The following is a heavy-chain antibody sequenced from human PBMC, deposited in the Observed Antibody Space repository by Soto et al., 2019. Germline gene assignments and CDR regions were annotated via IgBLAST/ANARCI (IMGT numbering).Heavy chain of an antibody. V-gene: IGHV3-23*01. CDR1: GSAFSNYA. CDR2: ITGGGDST. J-gene: IGHJ6*02. D-gene: IGHD2-15*01. CDR3: AKGPCRTGSCYGREDV. Sequence: EVQLLESGGGLVQPGGSLRLSCAASGSAFSNYAMSWVRQAPGKGLEWVSAITGGGDSTFYADSVKGRFTISRDNTKNPLHLQMDSLRADDTALYYCAKGPCRTGSCYGREDVWGQGTTVIVSS.